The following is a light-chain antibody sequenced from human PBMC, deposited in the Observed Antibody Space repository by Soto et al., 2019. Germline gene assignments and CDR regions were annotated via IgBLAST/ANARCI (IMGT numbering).Light chain of an antibody. CDR1: SSDVGSYNY. Sequence: QSALTQPPFASGSPGQSVTISCTGASSDVGSYNYVSWYQQHPGRAPTLMIFEVSERPSGVPARFSGSKSGNTAYLTVSGLQAEDEADYYCSSVAGGQFVFGTGTKLTVL. CDR2: EVS. J-gene: IGLJ1*01. V-gene: IGLV2-8*01. CDR3: SSVAGGQFV.